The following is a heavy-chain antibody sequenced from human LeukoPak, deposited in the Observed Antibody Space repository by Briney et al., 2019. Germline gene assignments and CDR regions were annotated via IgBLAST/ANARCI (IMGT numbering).Heavy chain of an antibody. V-gene: IGHV3-23*01. J-gene: IGHJ4*02. CDR2: ISGSGGST. CDR1: GFTFSSYA. Sequence: PGGSLRLSCAASGFTFSSYAMSWVRQAPGKGPEWVSAISGSGGSTYYADSVKGRFTISRDNSKNTLYLQMNSLRAEDTAVYYCAKDGYDYGDYWGFFDYWGQGTLVTVSS. D-gene: IGHD4-17*01. CDR3: AKDGYDYGDYWGFFDY.